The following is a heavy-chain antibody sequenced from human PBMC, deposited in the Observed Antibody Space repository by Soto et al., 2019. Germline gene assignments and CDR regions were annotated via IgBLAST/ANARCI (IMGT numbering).Heavy chain of an antibody. Sequence: SVKVYCNASGGTFSSYIISLLRQAPGQGLEWMGRIIPILGIANYAQKFQGRVTITADKSTSTAYMELSSLRSEDTAVYYCVSNRIGNWFDPWGQGTLVTVSS. CDR2: IIPILGIA. D-gene: IGHD2-15*01. J-gene: IGHJ5*02. V-gene: IGHV1-69*02. CDR3: VSNRIGNWFDP. CDR1: GGTFSSYI.